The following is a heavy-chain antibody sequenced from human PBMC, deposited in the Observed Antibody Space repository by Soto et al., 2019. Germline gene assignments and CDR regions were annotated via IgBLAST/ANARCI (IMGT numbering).Heavy chain of an antibody. J-gene: IGHJ5*02. D-gene: IGHD6-25*01. Sequence: SETLSLTCSVSGGSIRSYYWSWIRQSPGKGLEWIGYIYYSGSTNYNPSLKSRVTISVGTSKNQFSLKLSSVTAADTAVYYCARELSGTGFDPRGQGTLVTVSS. CDR1: GGSIRSYY. V-gene: IGHV4-59*01. CDR2: IYYSGST. CDR3: ARELSGTGFDP.